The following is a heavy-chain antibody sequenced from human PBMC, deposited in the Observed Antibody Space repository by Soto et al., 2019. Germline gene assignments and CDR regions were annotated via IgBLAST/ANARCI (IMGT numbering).Heavy chain of an antibody. CDR3: ARTAAAGKYYYGVDV. Sequence: PGEFLKISCKCSGNSFTSYWIGWVRQMPGKGLEWMGIIYPGDSDTRYSPSFQGQVTISADKSITTAYLQWSSLKASDTAMYYCARTAAAGKYYYGVDVWGQGTTVTVSS. CDR2: IYPGDSDT. J-gene: IGHJ6*02. CDR1: GNSFTSYW. D-gene: IGHD6-13*01. V-gene: IGHV5-51*01.